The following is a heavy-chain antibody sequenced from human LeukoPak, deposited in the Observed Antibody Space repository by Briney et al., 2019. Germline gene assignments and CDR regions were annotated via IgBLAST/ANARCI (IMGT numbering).Heavy chain of an antibody. Sequence: PSETLSLTCTVSGASISRHYWSWIRQSAGKGLEWIGRIYASGSSSYNPALKSRVTMSVDTSKSQVSLRLTSATAADTALYYCARGEATSWTFDLWGQGTMVIVSS. CDR1: GASISRHY. D-gene: IGHD1-26*01. CDR2: IYASGSS. J-gene: IGHJ3*01. CDR3: ARGEATSWTFDL. V-gene: IGHV4-4*07.